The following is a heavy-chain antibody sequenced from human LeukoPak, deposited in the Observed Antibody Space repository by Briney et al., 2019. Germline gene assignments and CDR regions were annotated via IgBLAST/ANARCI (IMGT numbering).Heavy chain of an antibody. Sequence: GGSLRLSCAASGFTFDDYAMHWVRQTPGKGLESVSLISGDGGSTYYADSVKGRFTISRDDSKNSPYLQMNSLTTEDTALYYCAKDNWMATRGHYWGQGTLVTVSS. CDR3: AKDNWMATRGHY. CDR1: GFTFDDYA. CDR2: ISGDGGST. J-gene: IGHJ4*02. V-gene: IGHV3-43*02. D-gene: IGHD5-24*01.